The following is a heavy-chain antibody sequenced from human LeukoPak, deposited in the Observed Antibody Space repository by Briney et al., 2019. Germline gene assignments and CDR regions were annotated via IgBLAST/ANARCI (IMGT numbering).Heavy chain of an antibody. J-gene: IGHJ4*02. CDR3: VRTSRSISSDY. Sequence: GGSLRLSCAASGFTFSSYWMSWVRQAPGKELEWVANIKGDGSDKNFVDSMKGRFTISRDNAKNSLYQQMNSLSVEDTAVYYCVRTSRSISSDYWGQGTLVTVSS. CDR1: GFTFSSYW. CDR2: IKGDGSDK. D-gene: IGHD6-13*01. V-gene: IGHV3-7*04.